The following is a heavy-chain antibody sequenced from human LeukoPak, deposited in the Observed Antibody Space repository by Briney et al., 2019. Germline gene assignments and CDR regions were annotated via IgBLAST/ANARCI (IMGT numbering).Heavy chain of an antibody. D-gene: IGHD3-10*01. CDR2: ISGSGGGT. CDR1: GFTFSSYA. CDR3: ARDDPHMVRGVNPYYYGMDV. V-gene: IGHV3-23*01. Sequence: AGGSLRLSCAASGFTFSSYAMSWVRQAPEKGLEWVSTISGSGGGTYYADSVKGRFTISRDNAKNSLYLQMNSLRAEDPAVYYCARDDPHMVRGVNPYYYGMDVWGQGTTVTVSS. J-gene: IGHJ6*02.